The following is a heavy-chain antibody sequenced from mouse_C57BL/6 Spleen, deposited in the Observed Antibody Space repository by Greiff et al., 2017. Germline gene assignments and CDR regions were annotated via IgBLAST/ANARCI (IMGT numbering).Heavy chain of an antibody. Sequence: VQLQQPGAELVKPGASVKLSCKASGYTFTSYWMHWVKQRPGQGLEWIGMIHPNSGSTNYNEKFKSKATLTVDKSSSTAYMQLSSLTSEDSAVYYCAGNDGYLYYFDYWGQGTTLTVSS. V-gene: IGHV1-64*01. CDR3: AGNDGYLYYFDY. CDR2: IHPNSGST. D-gene: IGHD2-3*01. J-gene: IGHJ2*01. CDR1: GYTFTSYW.